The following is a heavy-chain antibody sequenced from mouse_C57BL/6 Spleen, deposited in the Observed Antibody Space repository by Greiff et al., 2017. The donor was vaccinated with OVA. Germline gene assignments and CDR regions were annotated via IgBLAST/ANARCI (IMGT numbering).Heavy chain of an antibody. D-gene: IGHD1-2*01. J-gene: IGHJ2*01. CDR1: GFNIKDYY. CDR2: IDPEDGET. CDR3: ARWITTATE. V-gene: IGHV14-2*01. Sequence: EVQLQQSGAELVKPGASVKLSCTASGFNIKDYYMHWVKQRTEQGLEWIGRIDPEDGETKYATKFQGKATITADTSSTTAYLQLSSLTSEDTAVYYCARWITTATEWGQGTTLTVSA.